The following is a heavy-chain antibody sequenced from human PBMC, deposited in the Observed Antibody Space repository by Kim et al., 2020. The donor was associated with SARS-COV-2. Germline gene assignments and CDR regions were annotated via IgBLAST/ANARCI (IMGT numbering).Heavy chain of an antibody. D-gene: IGHD1-26*01. V-gene: IGHV5-51*01. CDR2: DT. J-gene: IGHJ4*02. Sequence: DTRYSPSFQGQVTISADKSISTAYLQWSSLKASDTAMYYCARHSGSYFDYWGQGTLVTVSS. CDR3: ARHSGSYFDY.